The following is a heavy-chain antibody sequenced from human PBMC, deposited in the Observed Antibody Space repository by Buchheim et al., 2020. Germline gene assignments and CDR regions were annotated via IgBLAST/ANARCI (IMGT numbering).Heavy chain of an antibody. J-gene: IGHJ4*02. D-gene: IGHD3-10*01. Sequence: EVHLWESGGDSVQPGGSLSLSCAASGFTFGSYAMTWVRQAPGKGLEWVSTLSGDGEKLFYSETVMGRFTVSRDNAKSTLYLQMHSLRAEDTAVYYCAQIRGHKYGSSEYWGQGTL. CDR3: AQIRGHKYGSSEY. CDR2: LSGDGEKL. CDR1: GFTFGSYA. V-gene: IGHV3-23*01.